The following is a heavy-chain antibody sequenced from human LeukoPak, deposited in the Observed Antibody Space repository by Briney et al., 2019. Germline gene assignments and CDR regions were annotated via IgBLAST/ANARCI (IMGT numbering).Heavy chain of an antibody. J-gene: IGHJ2*01. V-gene: IGHV4-38-2*02. CDR1: GYSISSGYY. D-gene: IGHD6-13*01. CDR3: PVGYSSSWSLAWNFNL. CDR2: IYHSGST. Sequence: SETLSLTCTVSGYSISSGYYWGWIRQPPGKGLEWIGSIYHSGSTYYNPSLKSRVTISVDTSKNQFSLKLSSVTAADTAVYYCPVGYSSSWSLAWNFNLGGRGPLITV.